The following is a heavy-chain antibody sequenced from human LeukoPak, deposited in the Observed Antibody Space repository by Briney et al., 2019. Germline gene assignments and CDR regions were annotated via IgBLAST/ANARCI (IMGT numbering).Heavy chain of an antibody. Sequence: KPSETLSLTCAVSGGSISSSNWWSWVCQPPGKGLEWIGEIYHSGSTNYNPSLKSRVTISVDKSKNQFSLKLSSVTAADTAVYYCARVGGLGLEYFDYWGQGTLVTVSS. J-gene: IGHJ4*02. D-gene: IGHD3-3*01. CDR1: GGSISSSNW. CDR3: ARVGGLGLEYFDY. CDR2: IYHSGST. V-gene: IGHV4-4*02.